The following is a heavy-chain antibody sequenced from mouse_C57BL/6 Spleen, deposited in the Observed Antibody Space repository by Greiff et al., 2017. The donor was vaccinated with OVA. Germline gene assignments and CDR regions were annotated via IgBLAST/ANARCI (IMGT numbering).Heavy chain of an antibody. J-gene: IGHJ2*01. CDR2: IHPSDGDT. V-gene: IGHV1-74*01. CDR3: AIGTTVVAPFDY. CDR1: GYTFTSYW. D-gene: IGHD1-1*01. Sequence: VQLQQPGAELVKPGASVKVSCKASGYTFTSYWMHWVKQRPGKGLEWIGRIHPSDGDTNYNQKFKGKATLTVDKSSSTAYMQLSSLTSEDSAVYDCAIGTTVVAPFDYWGQGTTLTVSS.